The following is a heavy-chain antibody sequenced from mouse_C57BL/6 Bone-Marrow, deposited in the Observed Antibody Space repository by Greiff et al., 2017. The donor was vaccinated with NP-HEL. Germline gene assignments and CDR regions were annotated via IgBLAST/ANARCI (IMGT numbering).Heavy chain of an antibody. Sequence: EVKLQESGAELVRPGASVKLSCTASGFNIKDDYMHWVKQRPEQGLEWIGWIDPENGDTEYASKFQGKATITADTSSNTAYLQLSSLTSEDTAVYYGTTPPVPFDYWGQGTTLTVSS. CDR2: IDPENGDT. CDR1: GFNIKDDY. J-gene: IGHJ2*01. CDR3: TTPPVPFDY. V-gene: IGHV14-4*01.